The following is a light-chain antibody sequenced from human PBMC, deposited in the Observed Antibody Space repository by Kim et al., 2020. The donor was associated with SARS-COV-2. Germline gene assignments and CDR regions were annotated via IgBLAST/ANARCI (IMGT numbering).Light chain of an antibody. CDR1: QTVTSN. CDR2: GAS. V-gene: IGKV3-15*01. J-gene: IGKJ2*01. CDR3: QQHYNWPYT. Sequence: SVSTGERATLSGRASQTVTSNLAWYQQKPGQAPRLLISGASTRATGIPARFSGSRSGTEFTLTISSLESEDSAVYYCQQHYNWPYTFGQGTKLEI.